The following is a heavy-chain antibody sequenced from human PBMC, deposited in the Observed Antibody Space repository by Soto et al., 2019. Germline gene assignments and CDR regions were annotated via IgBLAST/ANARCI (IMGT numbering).Heavy chain of an antibody. CDR3: ARVGYCSSTSCYDGHWFAP. D-gene: IGHD2-2*01. CDR1: GFTFSDYY. Sequence: PGGSLRLSCAASGFTFSDYYMSWIRQAPGKGLEWVSYISSSGSTIYYADSVKGRFTISRDNAKNSLYLQMNSLRAEDTSVYYCARVGYCSSTSCYDGHWFAPWGQGTLVTVSS. J-gene: IGHJ5*02. CDR2: ISSSGSTI. V-gene: IGHV3-11*01.